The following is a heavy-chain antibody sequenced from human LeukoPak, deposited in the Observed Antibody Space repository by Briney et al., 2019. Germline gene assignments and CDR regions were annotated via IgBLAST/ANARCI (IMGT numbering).Heavy chain of an antibody. CDR1: GYTFTSYD. D-gene: IGHD2-15*01. J-gene: IGHJ5*02. CDR3: ARDPQSLVAASVDNWFDP. Sequence: GASVKVSCKASGYTFTSYDINWVRQATGQGLEWMGWMNPNSGNTGYAQKFQGRVTMTRNTSISTAYMELSSLRSEDTAVYYCARDPQSLVAASVDNWFDPWGQGTLVTVSS. CDR2: MNPNSGNT. V-gene: IGHV1-8*01.